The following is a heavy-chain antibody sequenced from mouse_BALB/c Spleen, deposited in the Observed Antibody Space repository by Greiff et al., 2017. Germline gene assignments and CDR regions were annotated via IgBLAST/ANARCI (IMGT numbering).Heavy chain of an antibody. Sequence: QVQLQQPGAELVRPGASVKLSCKASGYTFTSYWINWVKQRPGQGLEWIGNIYPSDSYTNYNQKFKDKATLTVDKSSSTAYMQLSSPTSEDSAVYYGTRSNREYAMDYWGQGTSVTVSS. CDR3: TRSNREYAMDY. J-gene: IGHJ4*01. CDR2: IYPSDSYT. CDR1: GYTFTSYW. D-gene: IGHD5-2*01. V-gene: IGHV1-69*02.